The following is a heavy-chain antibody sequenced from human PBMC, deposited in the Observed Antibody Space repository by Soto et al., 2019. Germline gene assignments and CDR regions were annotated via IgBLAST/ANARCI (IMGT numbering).Heavy chain of an antibody. D-gene: IGHD5-18*01. J-gene: IGHJ3*02. Sequence: SVKVSCKASGGTFSSYAISWVRQAPGQGLEWMGGIIPIFGTANYAQKFQGRVTITADESTSTAYMELSSLRSEDTAVYYCARDRTAIARIDAFDIWGQGTTVTVSS. CDR3: ARDRTAIARIDAFDI. V-gene: IGHV1-69*13. CDR2: IIPIFGTA. CDR1: GGTFSSYA.